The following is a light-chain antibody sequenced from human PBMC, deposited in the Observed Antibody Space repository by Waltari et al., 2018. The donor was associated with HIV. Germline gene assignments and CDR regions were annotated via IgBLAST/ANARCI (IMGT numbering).Light chain of an antibody. Sequence: EIVLTQSPGTLSLSPGERATLSCRASQTVSSAFLAWYQQKPGQAPRLLIYGASSRVIGIPDRFNGTGSGTDFSLTISRLEPEDSAVYYCQQYGVSPRTFGQGAKVEIK. CDR3: QQYGVSPRT. V-gene: IGKV3-20*01. CDR1: QTVSSAF. J-gene: IGKJ1*01. CDR2: GAS.